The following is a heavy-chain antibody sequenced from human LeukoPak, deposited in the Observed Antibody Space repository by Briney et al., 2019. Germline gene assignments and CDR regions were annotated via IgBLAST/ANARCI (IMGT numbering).Heavy chain of an antibody. Sequence: PGGSLRLSCAASGFTFSDYYMSWIRQAPGKGLEWVSYISSSGSTIYYADSVKGRFTISRDNAKNSLYLQMNRLRAEDTAVYYCARVKFNIRSYGMDVWGQGTRSPSP. J-gene: IGHJ6*02. CDR1: GFTFSDYY. V-gene: IGHV3-11*01. CDR3: ARVKFNIRSYGMDV. CDR2: ISSSGSTI.